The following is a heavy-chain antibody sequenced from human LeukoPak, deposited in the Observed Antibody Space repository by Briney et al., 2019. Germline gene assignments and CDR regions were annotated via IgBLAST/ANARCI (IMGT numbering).Heavy chain of an antibody. J-gene: IGHJ3*01. CDR3: ERLFSSSWYRGAFDL. CDR2: IYYSGST. D-gene: IGHD6-13*01. Sequence: TSETLSLTCTVSGGSISYGGFYWSWIRQHPGKGLEWIGYIYYSGSTYYNPSLKTRFTISVDTSKNQFSLKLSSVTAADTAVYYCERLFSSSWYRGAFDLWGQGTMVTVSS. V-gene: IGHV4-31*03. CDR1: GGSISYGGFY.